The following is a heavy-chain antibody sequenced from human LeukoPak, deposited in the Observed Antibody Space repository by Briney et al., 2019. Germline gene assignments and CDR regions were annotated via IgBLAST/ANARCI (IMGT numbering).Heavy chain of an antibody. CDR2: IIPIFGTA. CDR3: ARGPPAEQRGSWYVYSSCFDP. CDR1: GGTFSSYA. Sequence: SVKVSCKASGGTFSSYAISWVRQAPGQGLEWMGGIIPIFGTANYAQKFQGRVTITADESTSTAYMELSSLRSEDTAVYYCARGPPAEQRGSWYVYSSCFDPWGQGTLVTVSS. D-gene: IGHD6-13*01. V-gene: IGHV1-69*13. J-gene: IGHJ5*02.